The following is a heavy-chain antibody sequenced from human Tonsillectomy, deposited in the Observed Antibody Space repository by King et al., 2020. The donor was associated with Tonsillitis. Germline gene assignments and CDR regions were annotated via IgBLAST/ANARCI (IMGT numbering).Heavy chain of an antibody. Sequence: VQLQESGPGLVKPSETLSLTCTVSGASISSYFWSWIRQPAGKGLEWIGRIYTSETTNYNPSLKSRVTMSVDTSKNQFSLRLRSVTAADTAVYYCARDQGYYYLYMDVWGKGTTVTVSS. V-gene: IGHV4-4*07. CDR2: IYTSETT. CDR3: ARDQGYYYLYMDV. CDR1: GASISSYF. J-gene: IGHJ6*03.